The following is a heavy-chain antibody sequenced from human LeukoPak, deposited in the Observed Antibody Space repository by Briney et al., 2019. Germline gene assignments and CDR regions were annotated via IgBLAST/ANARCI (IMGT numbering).Heavy chain of an antibody. Sequence: ASVKVSCKASGYIFTSYGITWVRQAPGQGLEWMGWISANNGKTNYAQKLQDRVTMTRDTSTSTAYMELRGLRSDDTAVYYCAADQYDSRTYELRFDYWGQGTLVTVSS. CDR3: AADQYDSRTYELRFDY. J-gene: IGHJ4*02. D-gene: IGHD3-22*01. V-gene: IGHV1-18*01. CDR1: GYIFTSYG. CDR2: ISANNGKT.